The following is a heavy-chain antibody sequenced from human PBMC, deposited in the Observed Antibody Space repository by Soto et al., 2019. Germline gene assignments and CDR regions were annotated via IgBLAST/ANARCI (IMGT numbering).Heavy chain of an antibody. D-gene: IGHD2-2*01. Sequence: PGWSLRLSCASSVFTFISYAMHWVRQAPGKGLEWVAVISYDGSNKYYADSVKGRFTISRDNSKNTLYLQMNSLRAEDTAVYYCATVKVGYCSSTSCRYPYFDYWGQGTLVTVSS. CDR2: ISYDGSNK. CDR3: ATVKVGYCSSTSCRYPYFDY. CDR1: VFTFISYA. V-gene: IGHV3-30-3*01. J-gene: IGHJ4*02.